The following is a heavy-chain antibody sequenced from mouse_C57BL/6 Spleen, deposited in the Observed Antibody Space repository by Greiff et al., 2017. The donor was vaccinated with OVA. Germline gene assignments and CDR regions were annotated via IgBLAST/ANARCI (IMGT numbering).Heavy chain of an antibody. CDR2: FHPYNDDT. V-gene: IGHV1-47*01. CDR3: ARSGGSGYPAWFAY. Sequence: QVQLQQSGAELVKPGASVKMSCKASGYTFTTYPIEWMKQNHGKSLEWIGNFHPYNDDTKYNEKFKSKATLTVDTSSSTAYMQLSSLTSEDSAVDDCARSGGSGYPAWFAYWGQGTLVTVSA. J-gene: IGHJ3*01. CDR1: GYTFTTYP. D-gene: IGHD3-2*02.